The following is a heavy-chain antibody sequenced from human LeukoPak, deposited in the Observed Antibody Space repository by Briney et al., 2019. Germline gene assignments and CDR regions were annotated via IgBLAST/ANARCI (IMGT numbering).Heavy chain of an antibody. D-gene: IGHD2-2*01. V-gene: IGHV5-51*01. CDR2: IYPGDSDT. CDR3: ARGRGYCSSTSCSLHNWFDP. J-gene: IGHJ5*02. CDR1: GYSFTTYY. Sequence: GESLRISCKGSGYSFTTYYIGWVRQMPGKGLEWMGIIYPGDSDTRYSPSSQGQVTISADKSISTAYLQWSSLKASDTAMYYCARGRGYCSSTSCSLHNWFDPWGQGTLVTVSS.